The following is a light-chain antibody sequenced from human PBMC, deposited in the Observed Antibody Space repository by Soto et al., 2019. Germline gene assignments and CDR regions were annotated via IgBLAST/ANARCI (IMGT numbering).Light chain of an antibody. V-gene: IGKV3-20*01. CDR1: QSVSSSY. Sequence: EIMLTQCPGTLSLSPGERATLSCRASQSVSSSYLAWYQQKPGQAPRLLIYGASSRATGIPDRFSGSGSGTDFTLTISRLEPEDFAVYYCQQYGSSPSITFGQGTRLEIK. J-gene: IGKJ5*01. CDR3: QQYGSSPSIT. CDR2: GAS.